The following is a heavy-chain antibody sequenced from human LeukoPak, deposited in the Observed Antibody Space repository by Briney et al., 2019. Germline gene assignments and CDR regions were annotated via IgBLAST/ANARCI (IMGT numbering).Heavy chain of an antibody. CDR3: ARDAGWGRFDY. CDR1: GFIFSGHW. CDR2: INQDGSGS. V-gene: IGHV3-7*01. Sequence: GGSLRLSCADSGFIFSGHWVTWIRQAPGNGLDWVSNINQDGSGSWYVNSLKGRFTLSRDNANKSVYLQMNSFGADETAVYFCARDAGWGRFDYWGQGTLVTVSS. J-gene: IGHJ4*02. D-gene: IGHD1-26*01.